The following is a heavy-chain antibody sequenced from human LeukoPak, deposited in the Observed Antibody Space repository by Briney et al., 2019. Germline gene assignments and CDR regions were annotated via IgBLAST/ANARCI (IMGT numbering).Heavy chain of an antibody. V-gene: IGHV4-34*01. D-gene: IGHD2-21*02. J-gene: IGHJ3*02. CDR2: IDDGGNT. CDR1: GGSFSDYF. Sequence: SETLSFTCSVYGGSFSDYFWSWIRQSPGKGLEWIGEIDDGGNTNYNPSLMSQVIVSMEKSKKQFSLVMRSVAAADTAVYYCARFSRITWGDWGDAFDIWGQGTTVIVSS. CDR3: ARFSRITWGDWGDAFDI.